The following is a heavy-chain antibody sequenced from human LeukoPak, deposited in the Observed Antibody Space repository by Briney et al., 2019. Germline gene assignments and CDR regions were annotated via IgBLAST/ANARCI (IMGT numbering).Heavy chain of an antibody. CDR2: IYYSGST. CDR3: ARGGYYDSSDYYTFDY. J-gene: IGHJ4*02. CDR1: GGSISSYY. Sequence: PSETLSLTCTVSGGSISSYYWSWIRQPPGKGLEWIGYIYYSGSTYYNPSLKSRVTMSVDTSKNQFSLKLSSVTAADTAVYYCARGGYYDSSDYYTFDYWGQGALVTVSS. D-gene: IGHD3-22*01. V-gene: IGHV4-59*06.